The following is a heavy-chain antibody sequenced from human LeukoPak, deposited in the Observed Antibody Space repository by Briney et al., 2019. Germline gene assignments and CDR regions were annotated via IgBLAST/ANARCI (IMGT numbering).Heavy chain of an antibody. CDR1: GFTFSSYS. CDR3: ARAVYYDGSGYYTLDY. V-gene: IGHV3-21*01. D-gene: IGHD3-22*01. J-gene: IGHJ4*02. Sequence: GGSLRLSCAASGFTFSSYSMNWVRQAPGKGLEWVSSISSSSSYIYYADSVKGRFTISRDNAKNSLYLQMNSLRAEDTAMYYCARAVYYDGSGYYTLDYWGQGTLVTVSS. CDR2: ISSSSSYI.